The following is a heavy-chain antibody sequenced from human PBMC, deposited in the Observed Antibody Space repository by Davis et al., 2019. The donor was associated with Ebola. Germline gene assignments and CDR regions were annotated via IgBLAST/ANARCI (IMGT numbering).Heavy chain of an antibody. CDR3: ARGVYSYGAQYYFDY. Sequence: MPSETLSLTCTVSGGSISSYYWSWIRQPPGKGLEWIGYIYYSGSTFYNPSLKSRVTKSIDTSKNQFSLKLSSVTAADTAVYYCARGVYSYGAQYYFDYWGQGTLVTVSS. CDR1: GGSISSYY. CDR2: IYYSGST. D-gene: IGHD5-18*01. V-gene: IGHV4-59*01. J-gene: IGHJ4*02.